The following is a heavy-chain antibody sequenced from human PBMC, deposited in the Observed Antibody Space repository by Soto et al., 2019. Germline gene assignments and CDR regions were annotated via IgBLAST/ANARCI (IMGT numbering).Heavy chain of an antibody. Sequence: HLQLQESGPGLVKPSATLSLTCSVSGGSIRSSSYWGWIRQPPGKGLEWIGGIYSTWSTYYNPSLESPVTISVDTSKNQFSLNLLSVTAADTAVYYCRRRSRYGTDVWGQGTELTVSS. CDR3: RRRSRYGTDV. V-gene: IGHV4-39*01. CDR2: IYSTWST. CDR1: GGSIRSSSY. J-gene: IGHJ6*02. D-gene: IGHD6-13*01.